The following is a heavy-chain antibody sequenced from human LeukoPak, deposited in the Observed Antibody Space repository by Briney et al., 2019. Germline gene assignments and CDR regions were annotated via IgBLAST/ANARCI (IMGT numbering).Heavy chain of an antibody. D-gene: IGHD3-16*02. J-gene: IGHJ3*02. CDR3: ARVPGEIASI. V-gene: IGHV1-8*01. Sequence: ASVKVSCKASGYTFTSYDINWVRQATGQGLEWMGYMNPASGNTGYAQKFQGRVTMTTDTSTSTAYMELSSLRSEDTAVYYCARVPGEIASIWGQGTMVTVSS. CDR1: GYTFTSYD. CDR2: MNPASGNT.